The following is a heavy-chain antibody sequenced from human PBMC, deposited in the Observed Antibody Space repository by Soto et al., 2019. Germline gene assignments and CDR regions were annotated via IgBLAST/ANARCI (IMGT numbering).Heavy chain of an antibody. CDR3: ANGLLAYCGGDCRAFDY. V-gene: IGHV3-30*18. CDR2: ISYDGSNK. CDR1: GFTFSSYG. J-gene: IGHJ4*02. D-gene: IGHD2-21*01. Sequence: GGSLRLSCAASGFTFSSYGMHWVRQAPGKGLEWVAVISYDGSNKYYADSVKGRFTISRDNSKNTLYLQMNSLRAEDTAVYYCANGLLAYCGGDCRAFDYWGQGTLVTVSS.